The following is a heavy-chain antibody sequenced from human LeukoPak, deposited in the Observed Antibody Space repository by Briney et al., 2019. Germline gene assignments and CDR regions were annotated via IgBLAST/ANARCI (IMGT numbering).Heavy chain of an antibody. CDR2: ISSSSSYI. CDR3: ARDWGLGYCTNGVCYPSGPFDY. Sequence: GGSLRLSCAASGFTFSSYSMNWVRQAPGKGLEWVSSISSSSSYIYYADSVKGRFTISRDNAKNSLYLQMNSLRAEDTAVYYCARDWGLGYCTNGVCYPSGPFDYWGQGTVVTVSS. D-gene: IGHD2-8*01. CDR1: GFTFSSYS. V-gene: IGHV3-21*01. J-gene: IGHJ4*02.